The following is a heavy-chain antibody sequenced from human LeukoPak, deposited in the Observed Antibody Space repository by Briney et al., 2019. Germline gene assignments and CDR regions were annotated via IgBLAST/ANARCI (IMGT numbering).Heavy chain of an antibody. CDR3: ARGSRRAYYDSSAKRRTYYFDY. CDR1: GYTFTSYD. V-gene: IGHV1-8*01. J-gene: IGHJ4*02. CDR2: MNPNSGNT. Sequence: ASVKVSCKASGYTFTSYDINWVRQATGQGLEWMGWMNPNSGNTGYAQKFQGRVTMTRNTSISTAYMELSSLRSEDTAVYYCARGSRRAYYDSSAKRRTYYFDYWGQGTLVTGSS. D-gene: IGHD3-22*01.